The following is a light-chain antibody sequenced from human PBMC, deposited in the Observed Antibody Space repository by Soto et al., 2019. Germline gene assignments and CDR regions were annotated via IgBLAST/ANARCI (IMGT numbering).Light chain of an antibody. CDR3: SSYTSCFSYV. CDR2: TVS. J-gene: IGLJ1*01. CDR1: SSDVGGYKY. V-gene: IGLV2-14*01. Sequence: QSALTQPASVSGSPGQSITISCTGTSSDVGGYKYVSWYQQHPGKAPKLMIYTVSNRPSGVSNRFSGSKSGNTASLTISGLQAEYYSYYYCSSYTSCFSYVFGAGPKVTVL.